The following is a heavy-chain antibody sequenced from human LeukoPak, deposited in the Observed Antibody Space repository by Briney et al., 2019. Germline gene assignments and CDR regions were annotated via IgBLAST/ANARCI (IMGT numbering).Heavy chain of an antibody. V-gene: IGHV3-30-3*01. CDR3: LGLEIQRP. J-gene: IGHJ4*02. D-gene: IGHD6-25*01. CDR2: ISYDGSNK. CDR1: GFTFSSYV. Sequence: GGSLRLSCAASGFTFSSYVMHWVRQAPGKGLEWVAVISYDGSNKYYADSVKGRFTISRDNAKNSLYLQMNSLRAEDTAVYYCLGLEIQRPGGQGTLVTVSS.